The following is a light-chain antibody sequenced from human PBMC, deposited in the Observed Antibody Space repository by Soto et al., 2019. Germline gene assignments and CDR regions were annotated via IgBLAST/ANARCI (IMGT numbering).Light chain of an antibody. CDR1: SSDVGGYNY. J-gene: IGLJ2*01. CDR2: DVS. V-gene: IGLV2-11*01. CDR3: CSYAGSLV. Sequence: QSALTQPRSVSGSPGQSVTFSCTGTSSDVGGYNYVSWYQQHPGKAPKLMIYDVSKRPSGVPDRFSGSKSGNTASLTISGLQAEDEADYYCCSYAGSLVFGGGTKLTVL.